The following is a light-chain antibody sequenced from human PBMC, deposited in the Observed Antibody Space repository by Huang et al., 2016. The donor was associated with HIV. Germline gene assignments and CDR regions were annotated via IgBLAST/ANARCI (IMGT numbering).Light chain of an antibody. CDR2: CAS. V-gene: IGKV1-39*01. J-gene: IGKJ4*01. CDR1: QGISTY. CDR3: QQSYSVPLT. Sequence: DIQMTQSPASLSASVGDRVTMTCRPSQGISTYVNWYQQKPGQAPDLLIYCASTLQSGVPSRFSGSGSGTDFTLTINSLRREDFAIYYCQQSYSVPLTFGGGTKVEIK.